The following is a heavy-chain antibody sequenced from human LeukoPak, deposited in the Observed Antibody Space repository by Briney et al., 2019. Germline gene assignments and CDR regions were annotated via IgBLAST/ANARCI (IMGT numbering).Heavy chain of an antibody. CDR3: ARLGRYDVLTGPDY. J-gene: IGHJ4*02. CDR1: GYNFTNYW. V-gene: IGHV5-51*01. D-gene: IGHD3-9*01. CDR2: IYPCESDP. Sequence: GESLKISCQGSGYNFTNYWIGWVRQTPGTGLEWMGIIYPCESDPRYSPSCQGQVTISADKSINTAYLRWDSRKAADTAMYYCARLGRYDVLTGPDYWGQGTLVTVSS.